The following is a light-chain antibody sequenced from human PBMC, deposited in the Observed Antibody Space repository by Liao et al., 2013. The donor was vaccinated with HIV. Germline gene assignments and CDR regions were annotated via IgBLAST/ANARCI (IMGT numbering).Light chain of an antibody. J-gene: IGLJ2*01. CDR3: QVWDSSSDHPRVV. Sequence: SYELTQPPSVSVSPGQTASITCSGDKLGDKYVCWYQQKPGQSPVLVIYQNNKRPSGIPERFSGSNSGNTATLTITRVEAGDEADYYCQVWDSSSDHPRVVFGGGTKLTVL. CDR1: KLGDKY. V-gene: IGLV3-1*01. CDR2: QNN.